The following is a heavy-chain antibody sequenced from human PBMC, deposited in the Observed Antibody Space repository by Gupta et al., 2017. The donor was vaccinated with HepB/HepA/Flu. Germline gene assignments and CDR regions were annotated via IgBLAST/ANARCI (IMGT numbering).Heavy chain of an antibody. J-gene: IGHJ4*02. CDR2: IVVGSGNT. CDR3: AADGRMLTGLDY. V-gene: IGHV1-58*01. Sequence: QMQLVQSGPEVKNPGTSVKVSCKASGFTFTSSAVQWVRQARGQRLEWIGWIVVGSGNTNYAQKFQERVTITRDMSTSTAYMELSSLRSEDTAVYYCAADGRMLTGLDYWGQGTLVTVSS. CDR1: GFTFTSSA. D-gene: IGHD3-16*01.